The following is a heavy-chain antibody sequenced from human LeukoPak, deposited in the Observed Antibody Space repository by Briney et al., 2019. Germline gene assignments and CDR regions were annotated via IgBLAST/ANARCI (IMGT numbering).Heavy chain of an antibody. CDR1: GFTFSSYS. J-gene: IGHJ6*03. D-gene: IGHD6-6*01. Sequence: GGSLRLFCAASGFTFSSYSMHWVRQARGKALEWVSSISSSSSYIYYADSVKGRFTISRDNAKNSLYLQMNSLRAEDTAVYYCASSARYYYYYMDVWGKGTTVTVSS. V-gene: IGHV3-21*01. CDR3: ASSARYYYYYMDV. CDR2: ISSSSSYI.